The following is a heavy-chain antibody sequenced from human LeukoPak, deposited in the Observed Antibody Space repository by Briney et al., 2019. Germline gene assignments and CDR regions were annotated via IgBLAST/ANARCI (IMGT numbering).Heavy chain of an antibody. Sequence: ASVKVSCKASGYTFTSYDINWVRQATGQGLEWMGWMNPNSGNTGYAQKFQGRVTMTRNTSISTAYMELSSLRSEDTAVYYCARGGDYPFVFDYWGQGTLVTVSS. CDR1: GYTFTSYD. CDR3: ARGGDYPFVFDY. V-gene: IGHV1-8*01. CDR2: MNPNSGNT. D-gene: IGHD4-17*01. J-gene: IGHJ4*02.